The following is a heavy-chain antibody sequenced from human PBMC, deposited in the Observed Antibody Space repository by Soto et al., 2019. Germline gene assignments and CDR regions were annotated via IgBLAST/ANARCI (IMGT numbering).Heavy chain of an antibody. CDR1: TFSMYS. V-gene: IGHV3-21*06. CDR2: ISSGSAYI. D-gene: IGHD1-26*01. CDR3: ARDQGGSYDSWFDP. J-gene: IGHJ5*02. Sequence: VQVVESGGGLVKPGGSLRLSCTFTFSMYSMNWVRQAPGKGLEWVASISSGSAYIKYAESVKGRFTISRDKAKNSLHLQMNSLRAEDTAIYHCARDQGGSYDSWFDPWGQGTLVTVSS.